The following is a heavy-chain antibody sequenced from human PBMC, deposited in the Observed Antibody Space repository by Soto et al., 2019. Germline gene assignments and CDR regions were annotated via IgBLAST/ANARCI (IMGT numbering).Heavy chain of an antibody. CDR3: ARDQPGGDYYYGMDV. J-gene: IGHJ6*02. V-gene: IGHV1-3*01. D-gene: IGHD3-10*01. CDR2: INAGNGNT. Sequence: ASVKASCKASGYTFTSYAMHWVRQAPGQRLEWMGWINAGNGNTKYSQKFQGRVTITRDTSASTAYMELSSLRSEDTAVYYCARDQPGGDYYYGMDVWGQGTTVTVSS. CDR1: GYTFTSYA.